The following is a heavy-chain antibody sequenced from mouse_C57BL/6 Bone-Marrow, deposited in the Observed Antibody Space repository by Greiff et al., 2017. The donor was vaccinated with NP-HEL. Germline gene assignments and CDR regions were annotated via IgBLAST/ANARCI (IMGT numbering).Heavy chain of an antibody. V-gene: IGHV14-4*01. CDR2: IDPENGDT. CDR1: GFNIIDDY. CDR3: TNPYYAMDY. J-gene: IGHJ4*01. Sequence: EVQLQQSGAELVRPGASVKLSCTASGFNIIDDYMHWVKQRPEQGLEWIGWIDPENGDTEYASKFQGKATITADTSSNTAYLQLSSLTSEDTAVYYCTNPYYAMDYWGQGTSVTVSS.